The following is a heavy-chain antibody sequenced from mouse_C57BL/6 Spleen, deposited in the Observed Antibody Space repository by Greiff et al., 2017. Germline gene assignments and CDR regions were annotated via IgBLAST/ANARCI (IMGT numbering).Heavy chain of an antibody. CDR3: ARRTSPAWFAY. Sequence: VQLQQPGAELVKPGASVKLSCKASGYTFTSYWMQWVKQRPGQGLEWIGEIDPSDSYTNYNQKFKGKSTLTVDTSSSTAYMQLSSLTSEDSAGYYCARRTSPAWFAYWGQGTLVTVSA. V-gene: IGHV1-50*01. CDR1: GYTFTSYW. CDR2: IDPSDSYT. J-gene: IGHJ3*01. D-gene: IGHD6-1*01.